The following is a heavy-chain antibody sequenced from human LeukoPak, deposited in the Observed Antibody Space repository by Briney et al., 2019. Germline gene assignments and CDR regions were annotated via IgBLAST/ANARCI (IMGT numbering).Heavy chain of an antibody. CDR2: INPSGGST. V-gene: IGHV1-46*01. D-gene: IGHD6-19*01. Sequence: ASMKVSCKASGYTFTSYYMHWVRQAPGQGLEWMGIINPSGGSTSYAQKFQGRVTMTRDTSTSTVYMELSSLRSEDTAVYYCARDMGIAVAGIDAFDIWGQGTMVTVSS. CDR1: GYTFTSYY. CDR3: ARDMGIAVAGIDAFDI. J-gene: IGHJ3*02.